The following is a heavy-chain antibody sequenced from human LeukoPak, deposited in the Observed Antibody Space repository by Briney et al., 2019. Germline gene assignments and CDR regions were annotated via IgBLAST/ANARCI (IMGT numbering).Heavy chain of an antibody. Sequence: PSETLSLTCTVSGGSFTTYYWSWIRQPAGRGLEWIGHIDSSGTTNYNPSLKSRVTMSTDPSKNQFSLKLSSVTAADRATYYCARDAKYYYGSRTFFFYEHWGQGTLLTVSS. J-gene: IGHJ4*02. D-gene: IGHD3-10*01. V-gene: IGHV4-4*07. CDR1: GGSFTTYY. CDR3: ARDAKYYYGSRTFFFYEH. CDR2: IDSSGTT.